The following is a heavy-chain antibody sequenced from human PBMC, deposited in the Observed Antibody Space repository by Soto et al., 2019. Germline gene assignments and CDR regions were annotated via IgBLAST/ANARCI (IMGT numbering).Heavy chain of an antibody. Sequence: QVQLQESGPGLVKPSQTLSLTCTVSGGSISSGGYYWSWIRQHPGKGLERIWYIYYSGSTYYNPSLMSRVTISVDTSKNQFSLKLSSVTAADTAVYYCARAPHTPRPQANTYFDYWGQGTLVTVSS. J-gene: IGHJ4*02. CDR1: GGSISSGGYY. CDR3: ARAPHTPRPQANTYFDY. CDR2: IYYSGST. V-gene: IGHV4-31*03.